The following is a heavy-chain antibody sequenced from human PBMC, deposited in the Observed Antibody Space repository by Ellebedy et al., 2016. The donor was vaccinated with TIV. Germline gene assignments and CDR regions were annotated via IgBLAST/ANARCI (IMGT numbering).Heavy chain of an antibody. CDR3: ARDPVGVGPAFDV. V-gene: IGHV3-23*01. CDR2: IGTGGT. CDR1: GLTFSSHA. D-gene: IGHD4-23*01. J-gene: IGHJ3*01. Sequence: PGGSLRLSCAASGLTFSSHAMSWVRQAPGKGLEWVSTIGTGGTFYPDSVKGRFTISRDSSRNTLFLQMNSLRAEDTAIYFCARDPVGVGPAFDVWGQGTMVTVSS.